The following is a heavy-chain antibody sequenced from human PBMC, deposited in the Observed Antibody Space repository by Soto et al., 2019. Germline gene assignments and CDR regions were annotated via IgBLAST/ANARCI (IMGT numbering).Heavy chain of an antibody. CDR2: ISGSGEMT. CDR3: ARYEMTYNWND. D-gene: IGHD1-20*01. J-gene: IGHJ4*02. V-gene: IGHV3-23*01. CDR1: GFTFRGDA. Sequence: GGSLRLSCAASGFTFRGDAMSWVRQAPGKGLEWVSSISGSGEMTHYADSVKGRFTISRDNAKNTLYLQMESLRAEDTALYYCARYEMTYNWNDWGQGALVTVSS.